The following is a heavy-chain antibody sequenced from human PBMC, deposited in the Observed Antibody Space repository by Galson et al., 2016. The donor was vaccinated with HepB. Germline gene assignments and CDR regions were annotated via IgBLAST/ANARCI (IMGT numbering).Heavy chain of an antibody. V-gene: IGHV3-30*03. CDR1: GFTINRYG. CDR2: ISYDASNT. Sequence: SLRLSCAASGFTINRYGMHWVRQAPGKGLEWLADISYDASNTHYADSVKGRFTISRDNSKKTLYLQMNSLRAEDTAVYYCATYYYDFWSGYHDMGYFHHWGQGTLVTVSS. J-gene: IGHJ1*01. D-gene: IGHD3-3*01. CDR3: ATYYYDFWSGYHDMGYFHH.